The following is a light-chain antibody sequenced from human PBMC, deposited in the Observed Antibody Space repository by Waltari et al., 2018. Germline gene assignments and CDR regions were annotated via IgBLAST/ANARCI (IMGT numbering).Light chain of an antibody. CDR2: SVS. Sequence: DIVMTQSPLSLSVTPGEPASISCRSSQSPLHSNGNMYLDWYLQKPGQSPQLLIYSVSNRPSGVPDRFSGGGSGTDFTLKISRVEAEDVGVYYCMEAVQTLTFGGGTKVEIK. J-gene: IGKJ4*01. V-gene: IGKV2-28*01. CDR3: MEAVQTLT. CDR1: QSPLHSNGNMY.